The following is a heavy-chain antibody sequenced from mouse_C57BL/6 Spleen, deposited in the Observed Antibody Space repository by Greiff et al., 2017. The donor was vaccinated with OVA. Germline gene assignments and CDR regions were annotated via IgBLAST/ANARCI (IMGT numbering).Heavy chain of an antibody. V-gene: IGHV1-82*01. CDR1: GYAFSSSW. J-gene: IGHJ4*01. Sequence: VQRVESGPELVKPGASVKISCKASGYAFSSSWMNWVKQRPGKGLEWIGRIYPGDGDTNYNGKFKGKATLTADKSSSTAYMQLSSLTSEDSAVYFCARDDYDAGAYYAMDYWGQGTSVTVSS. D-gene: IGHD2-4*01. CDR3: ARDDYDAGAYYAMDY. CDR2: IYPGDGDT.